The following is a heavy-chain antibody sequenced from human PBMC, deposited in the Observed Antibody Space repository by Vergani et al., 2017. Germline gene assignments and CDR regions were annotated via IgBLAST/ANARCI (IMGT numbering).Heavy chain of an antibody. J-gene: IGHJ2*01. CDR1: GGSITSGSFY. Sequence: QVQLHESGPGLVKPSQTLSLTCTVSGGSITSGSFYWSWIRQPAGKGLEWIGEIYHSGSTNYNPSLKSRVTISVDKSKNQFSLKLSSVTAADTAVYYCARVIGGSCYRCWYFDLWGRGTLVTVSS. CDR2: IYHSGST. CDR3: ARVIGGSCYRCWYFDL. V-gene: IGHV4-61*02. D-gene: IGHD2-15*01.